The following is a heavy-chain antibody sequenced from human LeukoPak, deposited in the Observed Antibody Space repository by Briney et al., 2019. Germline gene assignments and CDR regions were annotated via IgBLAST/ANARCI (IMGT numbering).Heavy chain of an antibody. CDR1: GFTFSSYW. D-gene: IGHD3-10*01. Sequence: PGGSLRLSCAASGFTFSSYWMSWVRQAPGKGLEWVANIKQDGSEKYYVDSVKGRFTISRDNAKNSLYLQMNSLRAEDTAVYYCARDQSVLLWFGEEKNWFDPWGQGTLVTVSS. CDR2: IKQDGSEK. J-gene: IGHJ5*02. V-gene: IGHV3-7*01. CDR3: ARDQSVLLWFGEEKNWFDP.